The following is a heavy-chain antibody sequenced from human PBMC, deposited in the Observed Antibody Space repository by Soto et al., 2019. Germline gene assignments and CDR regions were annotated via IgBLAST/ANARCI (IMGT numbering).Heavy chain of an antibody. V-gene: IGHV4-61*01. Sequence: QVQLQESGPGLVKPSETLSLTCNVSGGSVNSGSYYWSWIRQPPGKRLEWIGSLYYSESTNYNPSPKSGVTISGDTSKNPFSLKLTSVTAAYTAVYCCARESREVSSSVGLDVWGQGTTVIVSS. CDR2: LYYSEST. J-gene: IGHJ6*02. D-gene: IGHD1-26*01. CDR3: ARESREVSSSVGLDV. CDR1: GGSVNSGSYY.